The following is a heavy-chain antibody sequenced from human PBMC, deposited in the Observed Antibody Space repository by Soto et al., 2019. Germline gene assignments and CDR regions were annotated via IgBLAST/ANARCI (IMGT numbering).Heavy chain of an antibody. CDR1: GGTFSSYT. V-gene: IGHV1-69*13. Sequence: EASVKVSCKASGGTFSSYTISWMRQAPGQGLEGMGGIIPIFGTANYAQKVQGRVTITADESTSTAYMELSSLRSEDTAVYYCARAAGWNYEERVFDIWGQGTMVTVSS. CDR2: IIPIFGTA. CDR3: ARAAGWNYEERVFDI. J-gene: IGHJ3*02. D-gene: IGHD1-7*01.